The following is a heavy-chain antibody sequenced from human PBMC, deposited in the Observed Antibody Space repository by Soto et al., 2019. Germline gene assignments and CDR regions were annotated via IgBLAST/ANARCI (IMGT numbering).Heavy chain of an antibody. Sequence: QVQLVESGGGVVQPGRSLRLSCEASGFTFSHYGMHWVRQAPGKGLEWVAVILNDGSRQHYADSVKGRLTISRDNSKNTLYLYMNSLRVEDTAVYYCARDDDYGDNGLDYWRQGTLVTVSS. J-gene: IGHJ4*02. D-gene: IGHD4-17*01. V-gene: IGHV3-33*01. CDR2: ILNDGSRQ. CDR1: GFTFSHYG. CDR3: ARDDDYGDNGLDY.